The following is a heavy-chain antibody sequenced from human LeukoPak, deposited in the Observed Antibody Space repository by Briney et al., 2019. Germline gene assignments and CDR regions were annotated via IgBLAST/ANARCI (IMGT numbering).Heavy chain of an antibody. CDR1: GFTFSNYV. J-gene: IGHJ4*02. V-gene: IGHV3-23*01. Sequence: GGSLRLSCAASGFTFSNYVMSWVRQAPGKGLEWVSVIGRSGDSTFYADSVKGRFTISRDNPKNTLYLQMNSLRVADTAVYYCAKDRNDYGDYAFDYWGQGTLVTVSS. CDR3: AKDRNDYGDYAFDY. CDR2: IGRSGDST. D-gene: IGHD4-17*01.